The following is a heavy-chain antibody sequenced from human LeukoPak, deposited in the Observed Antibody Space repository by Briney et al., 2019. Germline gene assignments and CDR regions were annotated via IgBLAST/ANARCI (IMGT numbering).Heavy chain of an antibody. CDR1: GFTFSSYA. Sequence: PGGSLRLSCAASGFTFSSYAMSWVRQAPGKGLEWVSAISGSGGSTYYADSVKGRFTISRDNSKNTLYLQMNSLRAEDTAVYYCAKVPRITMIVVYYYYYMDVWGKGTTVTISS. V-gene: IGHV3-23*01. CDR3: AKVPRITMIVVYYYYYMDV. CDR2: ISGSGGST. J-gene: IGHJ6*03. D-gene: IGHD3-22*01.